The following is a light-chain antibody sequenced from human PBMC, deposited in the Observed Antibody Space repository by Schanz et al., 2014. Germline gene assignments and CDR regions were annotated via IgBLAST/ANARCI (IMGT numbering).Light chain of an antibody. Sequence: EIVLTQSPGTLSLSPGERVTISCRASQSVSSSYFAWYQQKRGQAPRLLIYAASSRAAGVPDRFSGSGSGTDFTLTISRLEPEDFAVYYCKQFGNSLWTFGQGTKVEMK. CDR3: KQFGNSLWT. V-gene: IGKV3-20*01. CDR1: QSVSSSY. CDR2: AAS. J-gene: IGKJ1*01.